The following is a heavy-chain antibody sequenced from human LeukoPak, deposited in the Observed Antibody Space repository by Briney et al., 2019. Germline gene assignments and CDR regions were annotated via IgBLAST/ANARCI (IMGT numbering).Heavy chain of an antibody. J-gene: IGHJ1*01. CDR1: GGSISSRSYY. D-gene: IGHD5-12*01. Sequence: SETLSLTCSVSGGSISSRSYYWGWIRQPPGKGLEWIGEIDYTGSTNYNPSLKSRIKTSVDTSKNQFSVNLNSVTAADTAFYYRARRRIPATITGSKLSSRFDTWGQGTLVTVSS. CDR3: ARRRIPATITGSKLSSRFDT. V-gene: IGHV4-39*07. CDR2: IDYTGST.